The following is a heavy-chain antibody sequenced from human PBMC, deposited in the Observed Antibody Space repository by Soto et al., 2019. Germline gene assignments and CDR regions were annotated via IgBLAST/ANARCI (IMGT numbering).Heavy chain of an antibody. CDR2: ISAYNGNT. CDR1: GYTFTSYG. CDR3: AREGRITIFGVAEGDYYYYGMDV. V-gene: IGHV1-18*04. Sequence: PGSSVRVSCKASGYTFTSYGISWVRQAPGQGLEWMGWISAYNGNTNYAQKLQGRVTMTTDTSTSTAYMELRSLRSDDTAVYYCAREGRITIFGVAEGDYYYYGMDVCGQGTTVTVS. D-gene: IGHD3-3*01. J-gene: IGHJ6*02.